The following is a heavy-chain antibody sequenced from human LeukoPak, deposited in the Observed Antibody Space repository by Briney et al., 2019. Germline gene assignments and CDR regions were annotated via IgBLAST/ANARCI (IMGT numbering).Heavy chain of an antibody. Sequence: PGGSLRLSCAASGFTFSSYAMSWVRQAPGKGLEWVSYISSSGSTIYYADSVKGRFTISRDNAKNSLYLQMNSLRAEDTAVYYCARDRITIFGVVIGDAFDIWGQGTMVTVSS. V-gene: IGHV3-48*04. CDR3: ARDRITIFGVVIGDAFDI. J-gene: IGHJ3*02. CDR1: GFTFSSYA. CDR2: ISSSGSTI. D-gene: IGHD3-3*01.